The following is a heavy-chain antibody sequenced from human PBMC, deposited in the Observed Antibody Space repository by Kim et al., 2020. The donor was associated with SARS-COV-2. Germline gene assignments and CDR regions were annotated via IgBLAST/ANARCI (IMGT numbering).Heavy chain of an antibody. CDR3: ARDKSPYYYYGMDV. J-gene: IGHJ6*02. V-gene: IGHV7-4-1*02. Sequence: QGFTGRFVFTLDTSVSTAYLQISSLKAEDTAVYYCARDKSPYYYYGMDVWGQGTTVTVSS.